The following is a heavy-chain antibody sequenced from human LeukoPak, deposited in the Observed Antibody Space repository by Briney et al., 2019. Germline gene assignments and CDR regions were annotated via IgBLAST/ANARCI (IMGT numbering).Heavy chain of an antibody. CDR1: GFTFSSYA. Sequence: GGSLRLSCAASGFTFSSYAMHWVRQAPGKGPEWVAVVWYDGSKTYSADSVKGRITISRDDSKNTLYLQMNSLRAEDTAVYYCARGVDYYDSSGTIDYWGQGTLVTVSS. D-gene: IGHD3-22*01. CDR2: VWYDGSKT. V-gene: IGHV3-33*01. J-gene: IGHJ4*02. CDR3: ARGVDYYDSSGTIDY.